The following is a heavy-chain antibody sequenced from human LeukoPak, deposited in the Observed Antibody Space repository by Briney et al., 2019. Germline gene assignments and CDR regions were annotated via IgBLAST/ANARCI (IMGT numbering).Heavy chain of an antibody. D-gene: IGHD3-3*01. J-gene: IGHJ4*02. CDR2: ISYDGSNK. V-gene: IGHV3-30*04. Sequence: GGSLRLSCAASGFTFSSYAMHWVRQAPGKGLEWVAVISYDGSNKYYADSVKGRFTISRDNSKNTLYLQMNSLKTEDTAVYYCTTSHYDFWSGSTNDYWGQGTLVTVSS. CDR3: TTSHYDFWSGSTNDY. CDR1: GFTFSSYA.